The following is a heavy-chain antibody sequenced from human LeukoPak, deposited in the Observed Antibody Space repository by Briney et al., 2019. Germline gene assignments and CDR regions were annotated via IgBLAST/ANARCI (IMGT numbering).Heavy chain of an antibody. CDR2: IYYSGST. CDR1: GGSVSSGSYY. D-gene: IGHD2-2*01. J-gene: IGHJ6*02. V-gene: IGHV4-61*01. CDR3: ARGPVVVPATYYYYGMDV. Sequence: PSETLSLTCTVSGGSVSSGSYYWSWIRQPPGKGLEWIGYIYYSGSTNYNPSLKSRVTISVDTSKNQFSLKLSSVTAADTAVYYCARGPVVVPATYYYYGMDVWGQGTTVTVSS.